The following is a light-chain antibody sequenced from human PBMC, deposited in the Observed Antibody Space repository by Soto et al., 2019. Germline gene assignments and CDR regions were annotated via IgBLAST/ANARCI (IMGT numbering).Light chain of an antibody. Sequence: DIQMTQSPSTLSASVGDRVTITWGASQSTSSYLAWYQQTPGKAPKLLIYQASSLENGVPSRLSGSASGTEFSLTISSMQPDDFATYYCQQYSGNSTFGQGTQVDIK. CDR2: QAS. V-gene: IGKV1-5*03. J-gene: IGKJ1*01. CDR1: QSTSSY. CDR3: QQYSGNST.